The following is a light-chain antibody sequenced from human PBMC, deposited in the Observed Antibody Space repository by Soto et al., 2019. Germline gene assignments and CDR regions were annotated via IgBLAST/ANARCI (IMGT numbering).Light chain of an antibody. Sequence: QSVLTQPPSASGTPGQRVTISCSGSSSNIGSNYVYWYQQLPGTAPKLLIYRHNQRPSGVPDRFSGSKSGTSASLAISGLRSEDEADYYCAAWDDSLSAHVVFGGGTKVTVL. J-gene: IGLJ2*01. V-gene: IGLV1-47*01. CDR3: AAWDDSLSAHVV. CDR2: RHN. CDR1: SSNIGSNY.